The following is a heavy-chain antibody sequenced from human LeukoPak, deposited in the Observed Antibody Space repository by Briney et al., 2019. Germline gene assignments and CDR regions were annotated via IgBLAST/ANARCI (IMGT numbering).Heavy chain of an antibody. Sequence: SSETLSLTCTVSGGSISSYYWSWIRQPAGKGLEWIGRIYTSGSTNYNPSLKSRVTMSVDTSKNQFSLKLSSVTAADTAVYYCARLPMITFGGVKKHALADIIVWGQGTLVTVSS. D-gene: IGHD3-16*01. CDR3: ARLPMITFGGVKKHALADIIV. CDR2: IYTSGST. CDR1: GGSISSYY. J-gene: IGHJ4*02. V-gene: IGHV4-4*07.